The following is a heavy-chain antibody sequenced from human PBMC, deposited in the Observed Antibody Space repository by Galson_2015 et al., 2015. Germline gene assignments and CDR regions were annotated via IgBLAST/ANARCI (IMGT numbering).Heavy chain of an antibody. CDR2: ISGSGGST. CDR3: AKGPWGTMVRGGPKYYFDY. J-gene: IGHJ4*02. D-gene: IGHD3-10*01. CDR1: GFTFSSYA. Sequence: SLRLFCAASGFTFSSYAMSWVRQAPGKGLEWVSAISGSGGSTYYADSVKGRFTISRDNSKNTLYLQMNSLRAEDTAVYYCAKGPWGTMVRGGPKYYFDYWGQGTLVTVSS. V-gene: IGHV3-23*01.